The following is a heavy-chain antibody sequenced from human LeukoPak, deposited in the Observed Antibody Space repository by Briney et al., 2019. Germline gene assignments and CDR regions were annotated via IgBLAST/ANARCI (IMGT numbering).Heavy chain of an antibody. CDR2: MNPNSGNT. V-gene: IGHV1-8*02. D-gene: IGHD6-13*01. J-gene: IGHJ4*02. Sequence: GASVKVSCKASGYTFTSYGISWVRQATGQGLEWMGWMNPNSGNTGYAQKFQGRVTMTRNTSINTAYMELSSLRSEDTAVYYCARTRRGGSSWTPVFSYWGQGTLVTVSS. CDR3: ARTRRGGSSWTPVFSY. CDR1: GYTFTSYG.